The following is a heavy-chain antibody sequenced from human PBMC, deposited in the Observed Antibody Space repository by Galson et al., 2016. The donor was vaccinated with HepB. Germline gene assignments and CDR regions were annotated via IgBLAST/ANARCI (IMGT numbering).Heavy chain of an antibody. CDR1: GDSMTTNW. D-gene: IGHD1-7*01. Sequence: SETLSLTCTVSGDSMTTNWYSWVRQTPGQGLEWIGEAYHTGTTKYNPSLKNRVTISMDTANNHLSLTLHFVTAADTVIYYCARHIAVTGTRGFDYWGQGALVTVSS. CDR2: AYHTGTT. V-gene: IGHV4-4*02. CDR3: ARHIAVTGTRGFDY. J-gene: IGHJ4*02.